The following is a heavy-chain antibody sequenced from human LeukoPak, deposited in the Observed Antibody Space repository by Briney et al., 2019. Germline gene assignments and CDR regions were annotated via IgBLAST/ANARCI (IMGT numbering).Heavy chain of an antibody. CDR2: IYSGGST. D-gene: IGHD6-13*01. J-gene: IGHJ4*02. Sequence: PGGSLRLSCAASGFTVSSNYMSWVRQAPGKGLEWVSVIYSGGSTYYADSVKGRFTISRDNSKNTLYLQMNSLRAEDTAVYYCARHAAAGLFDYWGQGTLVTVSS. CDR1: GFTVSSNY. CDR3: ARHAAAGLFDY. V-gene: IGHV3-53*01.